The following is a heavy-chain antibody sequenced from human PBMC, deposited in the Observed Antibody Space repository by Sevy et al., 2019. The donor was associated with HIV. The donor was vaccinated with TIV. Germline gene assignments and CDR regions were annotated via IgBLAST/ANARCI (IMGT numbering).Heavy chain of an antibody. J-gene: IGHJ4*01. CDR3: PTYSKKRGLSALLDY. D-gene: IGHD1-1*01. V-gene: IGHV3-15*01. Sequence: GGSLRLSCAASGFTFSNAWMSWVRQAPGKVLEWVGRIKRKTDGGTTDYAAPVKGRFTISRDDSQNTLYLQMNSLKTEDTAIYYCPTYSKKRGLSALLDYWGQGTLVTVCS. CDR1: GFTFSNAW. CDR2: IKRKTDGGTT.